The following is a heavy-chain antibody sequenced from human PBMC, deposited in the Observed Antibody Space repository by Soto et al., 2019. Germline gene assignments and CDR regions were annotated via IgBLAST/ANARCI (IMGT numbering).Heavy chain of an antibody. V-gene: IGHV4-30-4*01. Sequence: QVQLQESGPGLVKPSQTLSLTCTVSGGSISSGDYYWSWIRQPPGKGLEWIGYIYYSGSTYYNPSLKXRXTXSXXTSKTQFSLKLSSVTAADTAMYYCARARGARYFDYWGQGTLVTVSS. CDR1: GGSISSGDYY. J-gene: IGHJ4*02. CDR3: ARARGARYFDY. CDR2: IYYSGST. D-gene: IGHD2-15*01.